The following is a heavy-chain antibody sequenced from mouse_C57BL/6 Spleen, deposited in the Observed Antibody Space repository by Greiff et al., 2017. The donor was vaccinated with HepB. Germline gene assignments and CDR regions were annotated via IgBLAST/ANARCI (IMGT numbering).Heavy chain of an antibody. CDR1: GYTFTDHT. Sequence: SDAELVKPGASVKISCKVSGYTFTDHTIHWMKQRPEQGLEWIGYIYPRDGSTKYNEKFKGKATLTADKSSSTAYMQLNSLTSEDSAVYFCARVPIYYGNYVHYAMDYWGQGTSVTVSS. CDR2: IYPRDGST. V-gene: IGHV1-78*01. J-gene: IGHJ4*01. CDR3: ARVPIYYGNYVHYAMDY. D-gene: IGHD2-1*01.